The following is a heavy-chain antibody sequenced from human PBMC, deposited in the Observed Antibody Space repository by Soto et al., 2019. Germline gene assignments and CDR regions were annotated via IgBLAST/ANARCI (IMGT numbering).Heavy chain of an antibody. Sequence: EVQLVESGGGLIQPGGSLKLSCAASGFTVGNNYMSWVRQAPGKGLEWVSLIYSTGTTKYADYVKGRFTVSRDNAKNTLYLQMNRLGDEDTALYYCAKDGRGSGSYYNSFGYWGQGTLVTVSS. V-gene: IGHV3-53*01. CDR2: IYSTGTT. CDR3: AKDGRGSGSYYNSFGY. CDR1: GFTVGNNY. J-gene: IGHJ4*02. D-gene: IGHD3-10*01.